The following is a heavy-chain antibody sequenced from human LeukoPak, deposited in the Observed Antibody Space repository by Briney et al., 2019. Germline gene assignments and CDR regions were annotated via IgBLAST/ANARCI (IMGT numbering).Heavy chain of an antibody. V-gene: IGHV5-10-1*01. D-gene: IGHD1-26*01. Sequence: GESLKISCKGSGYSFTSYWISWVRQMPGKGLEWMGRIDPSDSYTNYSPSFQGHVTISADKSISTAYLQWSSLKASDTAMYYCASERELHQGYYYGMDVWGQGTTVTVSS. CDR3: ASERELHQGYYYGMDV. CDR2: IDPSDSYT. J-gene: IGHJ6*02. CDR1: GYSFTSYW.